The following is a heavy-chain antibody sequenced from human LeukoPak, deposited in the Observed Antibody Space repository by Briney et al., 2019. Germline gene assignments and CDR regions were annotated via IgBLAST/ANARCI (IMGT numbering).Heavy chain of an antibody. CDR1: GYTFTSYY. V-gene: IGHV1-46*01. CDR3: ARDHQPDIAAPSYGMDV. Sequence: ASVKVSCKASGYTFTSYYMHWVRQAPGQGLEWMGIINPSGGSTSYAQKFQGRVTMTRDTSTSTVYMELSSLRSEDTAVYYCARDHQPDIAAPSYGMDVWGQGTTVTVSS. CDR2: INPSGGST. D-gene: IGHD6-25*01. J-gene: IGHJ6*02.